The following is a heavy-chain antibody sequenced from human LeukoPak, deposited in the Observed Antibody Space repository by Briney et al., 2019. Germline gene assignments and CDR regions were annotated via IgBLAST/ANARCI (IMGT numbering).Heavy chain of an antibody. D-gene: IGHD3-10*01. J-gene: IGHJ4*02. V-gene: IGHV3-30-3*01. Sequence: GGSLRLSCAASGFTFSSYAMHWVRQAPGKGLEWVAVISYDGSNKYYADSVKGRFTISRDNSKNTLYLQMNSLRAEDTAVYYCARDLIGGLHFGELIPIGYYFDYWGQGTLVTVSS. CDR3: ARDLIGGLHFGELIPIGYYFDY. CDR2: ISYDGSNK. CDR1: GFTFSSYA.